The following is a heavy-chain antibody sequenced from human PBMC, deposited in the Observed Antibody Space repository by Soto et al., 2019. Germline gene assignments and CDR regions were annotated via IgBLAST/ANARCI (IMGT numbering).Heavy chain of an antibody. J-gene: IGHJ4*02. V-gene: IGHV3-13*01. D-gene: IGHD2-15*01. CDR1: GFTFSSYD. CDR3: ARVRRCRGGSCYPDWIDY. CDR2: IGTAGDT. Sequence: GGSLRLSCAASGFTFSSYDMHWVRQATGKGLEWVSAIGTAGDTYYPGSVKGRFTISRENAKNSLYLQMNSLRAEDTAVYYCARVRRCRGGSCYPDWIDYWGQGTLVTVSS.